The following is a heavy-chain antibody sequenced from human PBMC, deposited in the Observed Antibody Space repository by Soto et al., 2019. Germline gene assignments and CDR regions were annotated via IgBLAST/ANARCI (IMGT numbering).Heavy chain of an antibody. CDR2: IIPIFGTA. CDR3: AIDTAMDSYYYYGMDV. V-gene: IGHV1-69*13. D-gene: IGHD5-18*01. J-gene: IGHJ6*02. Sequence: ASVKVSCKASGGTFSSYAISWVRQAPGQGLEWMGGIIPIFGTANYAQKFQGRVTITADESTSTAYMELSSLRSEDTAVYYCAIDTAMDSYYYYGMDVWGQGTTVTVS. CDR1: GGTFSSYA.